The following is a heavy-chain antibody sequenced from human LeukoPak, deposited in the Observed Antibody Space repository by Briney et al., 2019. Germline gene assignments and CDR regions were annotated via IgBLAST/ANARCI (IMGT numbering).Heavy chain of an antibody. V-gene: IGHV1-46*01. CDR3: ARGDHVRIYAESSFDI. Sequence: ASVKVSCTASGYTFTSYYLHWVRQAPVQGLEWMGIINPSGGSTNYAQKFQGRVTMTRDTSTSTVYMELNSLRSEDTAVYYCARGDHVRIYAESSFDIWGQGTMVTVSS. CDR1: GYTFTSYY. CDR2: INPSGGST. D-gene: IGHD5/OR15-5a*01. J-gene: IGHJ3*02.